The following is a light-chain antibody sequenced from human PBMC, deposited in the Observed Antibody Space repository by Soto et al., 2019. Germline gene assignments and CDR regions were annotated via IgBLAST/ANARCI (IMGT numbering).Light chain of an antibody. CDR2: GAS. V-gene: IGKV3-15*01. Sequence: EIVMTQSPATLSVSPGERATLSCRASQSVSSNLAWYQQKPGQAPRLLIYGASTRAPGIPARFSGSGSGTEFTLTISRLQSEDFAVYYCQQYNNWPGTFGQGTKLEIK. CDR1: QSVSSN. CDR3: QQYNNWPGT. J-gene: IGKJ2*01.